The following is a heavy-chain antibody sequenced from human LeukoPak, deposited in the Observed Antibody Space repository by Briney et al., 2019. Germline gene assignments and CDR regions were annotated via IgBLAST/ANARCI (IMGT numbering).Heavy chain of an antibody. CDR2: IYYSGST. Sequence: PSETLSLTCTVSGGSISSYYWSWIRQPPGKGLEWIGYIYYSGSTNYNPSLKSRVTISVDTSKNQFSLRLSSVTAADTAVYYCARDSSGYPLVNWGQGTLVTVSS. CDR1: GGSISSYY. D-gene: IGHD2-21*01. V-gene: IGHV4-59*01. CDR3: ARDSSGYPLVN. J-gene: IGHJ4*02.